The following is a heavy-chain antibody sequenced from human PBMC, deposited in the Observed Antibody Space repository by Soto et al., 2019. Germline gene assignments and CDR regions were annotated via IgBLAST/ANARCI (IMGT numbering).Heavy chain of an antibody. CDR3: ARRV. V-gene: IGHV3-23*01. CDR1: GFTFSHYP. J-gene: IGHJ4*02. CDR2: ISAGGDRT. Sequence: EVQVSESGGGLVQPGGSLRLSCATSGFTFSHYPMNWVRQAPGKGLEWVSGISAGGDRTYYAGSVKGRFTIFRDNSKNSVSLQMNSLRVEDTAVYYCARRVWGQGTLVTVSS.